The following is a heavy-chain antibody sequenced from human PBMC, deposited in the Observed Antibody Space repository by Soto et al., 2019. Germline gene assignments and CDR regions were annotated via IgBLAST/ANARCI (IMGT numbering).Heavy chain of an antibody. CDR2: IYYSGST. CDR1: GGSISSSSFH. V-gene: IGHV4-39*07. Sequence: SETLSLTCTVSGGSISSSSFHWGWIRQPPGKGLEWIGSIYYSGSTYYSPSLKSRVTISVDTSKNQFSLKLSSVTAADTAVYYCARAYGGYADYWGQGALVT. CDR3: ARAYGGYADY. D-gene: IGHD5-12*01. J-gene: IGHJ4*02.